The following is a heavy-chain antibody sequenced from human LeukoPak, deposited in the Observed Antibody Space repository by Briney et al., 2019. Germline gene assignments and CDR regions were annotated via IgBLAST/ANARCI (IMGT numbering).Heavy chain of an antibody. D-gene: IGHD3-22*01. V-gene: IGHV1-18*01. CDR2: ISAYNGNT. CDR3: ASLTYYYDSSALMLNRYYFDY. Sequence: ASVTVSCKASGYTFTSYGISWVRQAPGQGLEWMGWISAYNGNTNYAQKFQGRVTMTRDTSTSTVYMELSSLRSEDTAVYYCASLTYYYDSSALMLNRYYFDYWGQGTLVTVSS. CDR1: GYTFTSYG. J-gene: IGHJ4*02.